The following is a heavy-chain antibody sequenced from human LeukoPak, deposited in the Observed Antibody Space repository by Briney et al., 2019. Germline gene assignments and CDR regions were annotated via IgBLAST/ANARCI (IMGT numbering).Heavy chain of an antibody. CDR3: ARTYSRTYYFDY. CDR2: IYYSGST. J-gene: IGHJ4*02. D-gene: IGHD6-13*01. Sequence: SETLSLTCTVSGGSISSYFWSWIRQPPGKGLEWIGYIYYSGSTNYNPSLKSRVTISVDTSKNPFSPKLSSVTAADTAVYYCARTYSRTYYFDYWGQGTLVTVSS. V-gene: IGHV4-59*08. CDR1: GGSISSYF.